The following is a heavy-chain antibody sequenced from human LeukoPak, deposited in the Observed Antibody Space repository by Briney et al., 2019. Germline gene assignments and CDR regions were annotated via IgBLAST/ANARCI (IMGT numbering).Heavy chain of an antibody. D-gene: IGHD1-26*01. CDR1: GYTFTSYY. V-gene: IGHV1-46*01. CDR3: ARAGRGDWFDP. J-gene: IGHJ5*02. CDR2: INPSGGST. Sequence: ASVKVSCKASGYTFTSYYMHWVRQAPGQGLEWMGIINPSGGSTSYAQKFRGRVTMTRDTSTSTVYMELSSLRSEDTAVYYCARAGRGDWFDPWGQGTLVTVSS.